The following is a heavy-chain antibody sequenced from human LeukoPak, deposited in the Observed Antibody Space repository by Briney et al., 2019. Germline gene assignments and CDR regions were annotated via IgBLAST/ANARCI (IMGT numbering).Heavy chain of an antibody. Sequence: SETLSLTCAVSGYSINNGYQWAWIRQSPGRGLEWIGSIYHNGGAHYNPSLRSRVVISVDTSNNQFSLRLSSVIVADTAVYYCARDPRWLTPDCTSTSCYENYFDPWGRGTLVTVSS. CDR2: IYHNGGA. D-gene: IGHD2-2*01. J-gene: IGHJ5*02. V-gene: IGHV4-38-2*02. CDR3: ARDPRWLTPDCTSTSCYENYFDP. CDR1: GYSINNGYQ.